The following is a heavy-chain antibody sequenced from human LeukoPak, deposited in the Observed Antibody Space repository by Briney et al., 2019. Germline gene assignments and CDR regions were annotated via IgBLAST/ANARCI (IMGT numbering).Heavy chain of an antibody. CDR1: GGSISSYY. V-gene: IGHV4-59*01. D-gene: IGHD6-13*01. Sequence: PSETLSLTCTVSGGSISSYYWSWIRQPPGKGLEWIGYIYYSGSTNYNPSLKSRVTISVDTSKNQFSLKLSSVTAADTAVYYCARTHTIAAAAPYYFDYWGQGTLVTVSS. CDR3: ARTHTIAAAAPYYFDY. J-gene: IGHJ4*02. CDR2: IYYSGST.